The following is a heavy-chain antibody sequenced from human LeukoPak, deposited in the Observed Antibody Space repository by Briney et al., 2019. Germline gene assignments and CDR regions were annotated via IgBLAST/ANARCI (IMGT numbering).Heavy chain of an antibody. CDR1: GGSFSGYY. CDR3: AYNRNFALDN. J-gene: IGHJ4*01. Sequence: SETLSLTCAVYGGSFSGYYWSWIRQPPGKGLEWIGEINHSGGANYKPSLKSRVTISVDTSRNHFSLKLTSVTAAGTAVYFCAYNRNFALDNWGQGTLVTVSS. V-gene: IGHV4-34*01. D-gene: IGHD1-14*01. CDR2: INHSGGA.